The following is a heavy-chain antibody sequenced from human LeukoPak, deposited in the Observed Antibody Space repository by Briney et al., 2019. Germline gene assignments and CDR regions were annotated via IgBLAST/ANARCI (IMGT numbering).Heavy chain of an antibody. D-gene: IGHD1-26*01. CDR3: VSGGGATRSGYALDM. J-gene: IGHJ3*02. CDR1: GFTFSSYW. V-gene: IGHV3-7*01. CDR2: IKQDGRGK. Sequence: GGSLRLSCAASGFTFSSYWMSWVRHTPGKGLEWVANIKQDGRGKYYVDSVKGRFTISRDNAKNSLYLQMNSLRAEDTAVYYCVSGGGATRSGYALDMWGQGTLVTVSS.